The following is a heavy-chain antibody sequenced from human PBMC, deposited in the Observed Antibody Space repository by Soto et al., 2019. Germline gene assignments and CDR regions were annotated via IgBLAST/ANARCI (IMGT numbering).Heavy chain of an antibody. CDR1: GGSINTFY. CDR3: AREGSYSAYNFAHGIQLWSFDF. J-gene: IGHJ4*02. V-gene: IGHV4-4*07. Sequence: SETLSLTCTVSGGSINTFYWSWVRQPAGKGLEWIGRTFSSGSTSFNPPLESRVAMSVDTSKSQFSLNLSSVTAADMAVYYCAREGSYSAYNFAHGIQLWSFDFWGRGALVTVSS. D-gene: IGHD5-12*01. CDR2: TFSSGST.